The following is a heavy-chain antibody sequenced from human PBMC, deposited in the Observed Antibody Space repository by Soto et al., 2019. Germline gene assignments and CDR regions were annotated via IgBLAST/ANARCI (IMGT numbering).Heavy chain of an antibody. CDR1: GGSISSGDYY. J-gene: IGHJ5*02. D-gene: IGHD2-2*01. CDR3: AREVIVVVPAASNNWFDP. CDR2: IYYSGST. Sequence: SETLSLTCTVSGGSISSGDYYWSWIRQPPGKGLEWIGYIYYSGSTYYNPSLKSRVTISVDTSKNQFSLKLSSVTAADTAAYYCAREVIVVVPAASNNWFDPWGQGTLVTVSS. V-gene: IGHV4-30-4*01.